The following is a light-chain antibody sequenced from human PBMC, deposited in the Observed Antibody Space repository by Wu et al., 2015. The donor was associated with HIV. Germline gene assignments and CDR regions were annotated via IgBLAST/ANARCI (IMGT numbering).Light chain of an antibody. Sequence: TQSPALLSLSPGETATLSCRASHSVDSSLAWYQQRPGQSPRLLIYDASKRATGTPARFRGSGSGTDSTLTISSLEPEDFAVYYCQQRSYSPLTFGQGTRLEI. J-gene: IGKJ5*01. V-gene: IGKV3-11*01. CDR2: DAS. CDR3: QQRSYSPLT. CDR1: HSVDSS.